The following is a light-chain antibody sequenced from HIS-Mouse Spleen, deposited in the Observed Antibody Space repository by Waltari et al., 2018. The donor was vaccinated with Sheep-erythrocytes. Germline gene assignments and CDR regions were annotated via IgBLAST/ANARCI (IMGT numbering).Light chain of an antibody. J-gene: IGLJ3*02. CDR1: SSDVGSQNL. CDR3: CSYAGSSTWV. CDR2: EGS. Sequence: QSALTQPASVSGSPGQSSIISCTGTSSDVGSQNLVSWYQQHPGKAPKLMIYEGSKRPSGVSNRFSGSKSGNTASLTISGLQAEDEADYYCCSYAGSSTWVFGGGTKLTVL. V-gene: IGLV2-23*01.